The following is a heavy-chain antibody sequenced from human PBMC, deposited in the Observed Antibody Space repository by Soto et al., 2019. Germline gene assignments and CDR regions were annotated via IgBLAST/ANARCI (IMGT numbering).Heavy chain of an antibody. D-gene: IGHD2-21*02. J-gene: IGHJ6*02. Sequence: QVQLQQSGPGLVKPSQTLSLTCTGSGDSISSDYYHWTWIRQSPGMGLEWIGYIHHSGSILYNPSLKSRVTISVDTSKNQFSLHLTSVTAADTAVYFCAREDDGGDSLDVWGQGTTVTVSS. CDR1: GDSISSDYYH. CDR2: IHHSGSI. CDR3: AREDDGGDSLDV. V-gene: IGHV4-30-4*08.